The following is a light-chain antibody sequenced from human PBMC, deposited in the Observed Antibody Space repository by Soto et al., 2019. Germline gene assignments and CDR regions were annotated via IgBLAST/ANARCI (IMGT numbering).Light chain of an antibody. CDR1: QSVSSSY. Sequence: EIVCTQSPGTLSLSPGERATLSCRASQSVSSSYLAWYQQKPGQAPRLLIYGASSRATGIPDRFSGSGSGTDFTLTISRLEPEDFAVYYCQQYGSSPMTFGQGTRLEI. CDR2: GAS. V-gene: IGKV3-20*01. J-gene: IGKJ5*01. CDR3: QQYGSSPMT.